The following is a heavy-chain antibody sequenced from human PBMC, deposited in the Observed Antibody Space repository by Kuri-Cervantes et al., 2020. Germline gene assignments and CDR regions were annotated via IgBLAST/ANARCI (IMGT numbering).Heavy chain of an antibody. Sequence: GESLKISCEASEFTFNYYNMKWVRQAPGKGLEWVSSITATSSYIYYADSVKGRFTISRDNAKNSLYLQMNSLRAEDTAVYYCARASREHYYDSSGYLAWFDPWGQGTLVTVSS. CDR1: EFTFNYYN. D-gene: IGHD3-22*01. V-gene: IGHV3-21*01. CDR2: ITATSSYI. J-gene: IGHJ5*02. CDR3: ARASREHYYDSSGYLAWFDP.